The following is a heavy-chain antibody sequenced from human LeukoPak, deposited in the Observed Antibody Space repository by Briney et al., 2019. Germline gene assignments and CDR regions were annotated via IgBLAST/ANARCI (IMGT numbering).Heavy chain of an antibody. CDR3: ARARFIVVVPAAIDIDAFDI. CDR2: INHSGST. J-gene: IGHJ3*02. CDR1: GGSFSGYY. V-gene: IGHV4-34*01. Sequence: SETLSLTCAVYGGSFSGYYWSWIRQPPGKGLEWIGEINHSGSTNYNPSLKSRVTISVDTSKNQFSLKLSSVTAADTAVYYSARARFIVVVPAAIDIDAFDIWGQGTMVTVSS. D-gene: IGHD2-2*01.